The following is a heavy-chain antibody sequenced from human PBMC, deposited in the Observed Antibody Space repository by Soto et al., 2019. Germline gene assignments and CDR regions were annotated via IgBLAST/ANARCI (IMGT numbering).Heavy chain of an antibody. V-gene: IGHV3-33*01. CDR1: GFSFTSYG. J-gene: IGHJ6*02. D-gene: IGHD3-10*01. Sequence: GGSLRLSCAASGFSFTSYGMHWVRQAPGKGLEWVAVFWFDGSKKYYADSVKGRFTVSRDNAKTTLYLQMNSLRVEDTAVYYCARELLYGSGSRNFHYYGMDVWGQGTPVTVSS. CDR2: FWFDGSKK. CDR3: ARELLYGSGSRNFHYYGMDV.